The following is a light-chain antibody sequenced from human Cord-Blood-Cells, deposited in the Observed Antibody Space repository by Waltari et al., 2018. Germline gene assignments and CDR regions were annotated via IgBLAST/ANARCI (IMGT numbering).Light chain of an antibody. CDR2: GAS. CDR3: QQYNNWPQT. CDR1: QSVSSN. V-gene: IGKV3-15*01. Sequence: EIVMTQSPATLPVSPGERATLPCRASQSVSSNLAWYQQKPGQAPRLLIYGASTRATGIPARFSGSGSGTEFTLTISSLQSEDFAVYYCQQYNNWPQTFGQGTKVEIK. J-gene: IGKJ1*01.